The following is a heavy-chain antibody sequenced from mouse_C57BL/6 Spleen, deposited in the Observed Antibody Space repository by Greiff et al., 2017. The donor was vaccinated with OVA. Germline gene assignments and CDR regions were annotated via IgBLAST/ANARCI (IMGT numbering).Heavy chain of an antibody. CDR1: GYTFTSYW. V-gene: IGHV1-61*01. Sequence: QVQLQQPGAELVRPGSSVKLSCKASGYTFTSYWMDWVKQRPGQSLEWIGNIYPSDSETHYNQKFKDKATLTVDKSSSTAYMQLSSLTSEDSAVYYCARGLGPFDYWGQGTTLTVSS. CDR2: IYPSDSET. D-gene: IGHD4-1*01. J-gene: IGHJ2*01. CDR3: ARGLGPFDY.